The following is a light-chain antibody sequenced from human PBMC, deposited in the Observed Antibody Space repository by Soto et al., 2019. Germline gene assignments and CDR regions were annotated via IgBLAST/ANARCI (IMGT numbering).Light chain of an antibody. CDR1: RSDGGAYNY. CDR3: SSFTSRFNFV. CDR2: EVT. Sequence: QSALTQPASVSGSPGQSIAISCTGTRSDGGAYNYVSWYQQHPGKALKLMISEVTNRPSGVSDRFSGSKSGNTASLTISGLQAEDEADYYCSSFTSRFNFVFGTGTKGTVL. V-gene: IGLV2-14*01. J-gene: IGLJ1*01.